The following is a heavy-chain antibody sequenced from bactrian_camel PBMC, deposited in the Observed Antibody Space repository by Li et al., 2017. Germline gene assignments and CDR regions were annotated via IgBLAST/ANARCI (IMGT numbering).Heavy chain of an antibody. V-gene: IGHV3S31*01. J-gene: IGHJ4*01. CDR2: ITYDGGST. Sequence: VQLVESGGGLVQPGGSLRLSCAASGFTFSTYAMSWVRQAQGKGLEWVSLITYDGGSTYYADAVKGRFTISRDNAKNTLYLQMNSLKTEDTAVYYCTTDGTSYSDYVNHWGQGTQVTV. CDR3: TTDGTSYSDYVNH. CDR1: GFTFSTYA. D-gene: IGHD7*01.